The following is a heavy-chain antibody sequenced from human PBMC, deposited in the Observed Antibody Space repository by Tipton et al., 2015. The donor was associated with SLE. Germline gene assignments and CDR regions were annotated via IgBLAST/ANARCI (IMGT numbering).Heavy chain of an antibody. J-gene: IGHJ4*02. Sequence: TLSLTCTVSGGSISSSSYYWGGIRQPPGKGLEWIGYIYYSGSTNYNPSLKSRVTISVDTSKNQFSLKLSSVTAADTAVYYCARRAVADTLWIDYWGQGTLVTVSP. D-gene: IGHD6-19*01. CDR1: GGSISSSSYY. V-gene: IGHV4-61*05. CDR2: IYYSGST. CDR3: ARRAVADTLWIDY.